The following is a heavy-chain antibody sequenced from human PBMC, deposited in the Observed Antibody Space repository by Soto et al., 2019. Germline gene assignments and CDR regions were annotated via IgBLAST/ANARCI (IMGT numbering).Heavy chain of an antibody. CDR1: GGSISSGDYY. CDR3: ASGYSGYDISARTFDY. V-gene: IGHV4-30-4*01. CDR2: IYYSGST. J-gene: IGHJ4*02. Sequence: SETLSLTCTVSGGSISSGDYYWSWIRQPPGKGLEWIGYIYYSGSTYYNTSLKSQVTISVDTSKNQFSLKLSSVTAADTAVYYCASGYSGYDISARTFDYWGQGTLVTVSS. D-gene: IGHD5-12*01.